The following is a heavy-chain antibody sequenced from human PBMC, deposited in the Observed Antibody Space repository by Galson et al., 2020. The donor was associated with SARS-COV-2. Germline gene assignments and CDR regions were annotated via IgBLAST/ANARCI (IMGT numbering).Heavy chain of an antibody. Sequence: SETLSLTCAVSGGSISSSNWWSWVRQPPGKGLEWIGEIYHSGSTNYNPSLKSRVTISVDKSKNQFSLKLSSVTAADTAVYYCARYCSGGSCPNYYYYYMDVWGKGTTVTVSS. CDR3: ARYCSGGSCPNYYYYYMDV. D-gene: IGHD2-15*01. V-gene: IGHV4-4*02. CDR2: IYHSGST. CDR1: GGSISSSNW. J-gene: IGHJ6*03.